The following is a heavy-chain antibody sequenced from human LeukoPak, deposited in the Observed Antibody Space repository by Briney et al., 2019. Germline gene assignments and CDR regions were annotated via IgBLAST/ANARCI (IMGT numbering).Heavy chain of an antibody. CDR3: ARDLDMVRGVIANFDY. CDR1: GYTFTSYG. Sequence: GASVKVSCKASGYTFTSYGISWVRQAPGQGLEWMGWISAYNGNTNYAQKLQGRVTMTTDTSTSTAYMELSSLRSDDTAVYYCARDLDMVRGVIANFDYWGQGTLVTVSS. J-gene: IGHJ4*02. D-gene: IGHD3-10*01. CDR2: ISAYNGNT. V-gene: IGHV1-18*01.